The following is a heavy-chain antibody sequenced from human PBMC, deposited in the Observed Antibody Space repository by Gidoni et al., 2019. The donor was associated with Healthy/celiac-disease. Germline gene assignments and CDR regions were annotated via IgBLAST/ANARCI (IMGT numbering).Heavy chain of an antibody. J-gene: IGHJ6*02. CDR2: IHPGDSDT. D-gene: IGHD2-21*01. CDR1: GYSFTSYW. CDR3: ARQGEDYYYGIDV. Sequence: EVLLVQSGAEVKKPGESLKISCKGSGYSFTSYWIGWVRQLPGKGLEWIGIIHPGDSDTKYSPSFQGQVTSSADKSISTAYLQWISLKASDTAMYYCARQGEDYYYGIDVWGQGTTVTVSS. V-gene: IGHV5-51*01.